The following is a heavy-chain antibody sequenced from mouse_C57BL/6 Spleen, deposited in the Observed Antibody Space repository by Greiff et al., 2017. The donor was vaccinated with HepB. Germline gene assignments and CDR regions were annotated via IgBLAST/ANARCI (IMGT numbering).Heavy chain of an antibody. J-gene: IGHJ2*01. D-gene: IGHD4-1*01. V-gene: IGHV14-4*01. CDR2: IDPENGDT. CDR3: TTTGRGTYFDY. Sequence: EVNVVESGAELVRPGASVKLSCTASGFNIKDDYMHWVKQRPEQGLEWIGWIDPENGDTEYASKFQGKATITADTSSNTAYLQLSSLTSEDTAVYYCTTTGRGTYFDYWGQGTTLTVSS. CDR1: GFNIKDDY.